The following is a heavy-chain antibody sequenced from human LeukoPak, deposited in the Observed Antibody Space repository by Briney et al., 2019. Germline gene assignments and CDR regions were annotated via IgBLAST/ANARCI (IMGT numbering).Heavy chain of an antibody. V-gene: IGHV4-59*01. J-gene: IGHJ4*02. CDR2: IYYSGST. CDR1: GGSISSYY. Sequence: SETLSLTCTVSGGSISSYYWSWIRQPPGKGLEWIGYIYYSGSTNYNPSLKSRGTISVDTSKNQFSLKLSSVTAADTAVYYCARGNYDFWSGYYDYWGQGTLVTVSS. D-gene: IGHD3-3*01. CDR3: ARGNYDFWSGYYDY.